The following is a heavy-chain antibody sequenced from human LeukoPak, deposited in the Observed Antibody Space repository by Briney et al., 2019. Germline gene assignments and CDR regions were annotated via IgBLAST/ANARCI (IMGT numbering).Heavy chain of an antibody. Sequence: GASXXXSCKASGGTFSSYAISWVRQAPGQGLEWMGGIIPIFGTANYAQKFQGRVTITADESTSTAYMELSSLRSEDTAVYYCARDFDGSGSYYNGAFDIWGQGTMVTVSS. D-gene: IGHD3-10*01. V-gene: IGHV1-69*01. J-gene: IGHJ3*02. CDR2: IIPIFGTA. CDR3: ARDFDGSGSYYNGAFDI. CDR1: GGTFSSYA.